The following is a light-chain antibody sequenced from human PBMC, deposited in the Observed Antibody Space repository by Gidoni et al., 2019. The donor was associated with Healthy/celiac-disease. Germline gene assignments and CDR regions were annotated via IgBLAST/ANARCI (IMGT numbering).Light chain of an antibody. CDR2: SNN. CDR1: SPTTGSNT. CDR3: AAWDDSLNGVV. V-gene: IGLV1-44*01. Sequence: HSVLPHPPSASGTPRQWVTISCSGSSPTTGSNTVNWYQQLPGTAPKLLIYSNNQRPSGVPDRFSGSKSGTSASLAISGLQSEDEADYYCAAWDDSLNGVVFGGGTKLTVL. J-gene: IGLJ2*01.